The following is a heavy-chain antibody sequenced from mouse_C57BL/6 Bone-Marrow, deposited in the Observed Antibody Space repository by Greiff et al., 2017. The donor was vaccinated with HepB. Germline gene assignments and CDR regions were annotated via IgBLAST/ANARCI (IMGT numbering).Heavy chain of an antibody. CDR1: GYSFTSYY. CDR2: IYPGSGNT. D-gene: IGHD2-2*01. CDR3: ARWLRRNYYAMDY. J-gene: IGHJ4*01. V-gene: IGHV1-66*01. Sequence: VQLQQSGPELVKPGASVKISCKASGYSFTSYYIHWVKQRPGQGLEWIGWIYPGSGNTKYNEKFKGKATLTADTSSSTAYMQLSSLTSEDSAVYYCARWLRRNYYAMDYWGQGTSVTVSS.